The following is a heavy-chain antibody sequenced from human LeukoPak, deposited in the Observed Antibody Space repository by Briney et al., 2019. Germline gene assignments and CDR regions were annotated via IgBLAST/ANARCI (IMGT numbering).Heavy chain of an antibody. CDR1: AFTFTSYS. J-gene: IGHJ4*02. CDR2: ISSSSSAI. V-gene: IGHV3-48*02. D-gene: IGHD3-9*01. CDR3: ARAGLTIYPPNFDY. Sequence: GRSLRPSCAPAAFTFTSYSMNSVCQAPGKGREWVSYISSSSSAIYYADSVKGRFTISRENAKNSLFLQMNSLRDEDTAVYYCARAGLTIYPPNFDYWGQGTLVTVSS.